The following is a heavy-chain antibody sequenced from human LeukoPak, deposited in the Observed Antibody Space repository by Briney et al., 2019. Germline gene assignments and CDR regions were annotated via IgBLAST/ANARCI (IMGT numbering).Heavy chain of an antibody. CDR1: GFTFGSYS. Sequence: GGSLRLSCVASGFTFGSYSMNWVRQAPGKGLEWVSSISSSSSYIYYADSVKGRFTISRDNAKNSLYLQMNSLRAEDTAVYYCARVGYCSSTSCHFFDYWGQGTQVTVSS. J-gene: IGHJ4*02. CDR2: ISSSSSYI. V-gene: IGHV3-21*01. CDR3: ARVGYCSSTSCHFFDY. D-gene: IGHD2-2*01.